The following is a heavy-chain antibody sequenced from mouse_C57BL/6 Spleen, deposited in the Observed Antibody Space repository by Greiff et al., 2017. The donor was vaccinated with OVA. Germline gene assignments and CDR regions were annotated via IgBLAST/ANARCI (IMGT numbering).Heavy chain of an antibody. J-gene: IGHJ2*01. Sequence: VQLKESGPGLVKPSQSLSLTCSVTGYSITSGYYWNWIRQFPGNKLEWMGYISYDGSNNYNPSLKNRISITRDTSKNQFFLKLNSVTTEDTATYYCASTVVAKDFDYWGQGTTLTVSS. CDR2: ISYDGSN. CDR3: ASTVVAKDFDY. V-gene: IGHV3-6*01. CDR1: GYSITSGYY. D-gene: IGHD1-1*01.